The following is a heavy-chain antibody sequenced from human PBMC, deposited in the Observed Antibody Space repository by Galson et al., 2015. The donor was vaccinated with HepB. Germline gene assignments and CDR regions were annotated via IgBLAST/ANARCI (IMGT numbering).Heavy chain of an antibody. CDR3: ARVECSSTSCYANYFDY. D-gene: IGHD2-2*01. CDR2: ISAYNGNT. J-gene: IGHJ4*02. CDR1: GYTFTSYG. Sequence: SCKASGYTFTSYGISWVRQAPGQGLEWMGWISAYNGNTNYAQKLQGRVTMTTDTSTSTAYMELRSLRSDDTAVYYCARVECSSTSCYANYFDYWGQGTLVTVSS. V-gene: IGHV1-18*01.